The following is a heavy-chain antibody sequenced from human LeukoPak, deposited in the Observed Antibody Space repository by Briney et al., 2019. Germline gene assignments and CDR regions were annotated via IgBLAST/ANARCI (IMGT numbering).Heavy chain of an antibody. V-gene: IGHV1-24*01. CDR2: FDPEDGET. J-gene: IGHJ4*02. Sequence: GASVKVSCKASGYTLTELSMHWVRQAPGKGLEWMGGFDPEDGETIYAQKFQGRVTMTEDASTDTAYMELSSLRSEDTAVYYCATDHSSGWYGVDYWGQGTLVTVSS. CDR3: ATDHSSGWYGVDY. CDR1: GYTLTELS. D-gene: IGHD6-19*01.